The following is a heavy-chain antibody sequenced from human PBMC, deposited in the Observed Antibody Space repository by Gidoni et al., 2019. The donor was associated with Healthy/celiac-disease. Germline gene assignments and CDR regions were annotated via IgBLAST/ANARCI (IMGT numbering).Heavy chain of an antibody. CDR3: ARTYYDHYGMDV. D-gene: IGHD3-22*01. V-gene: IGHV6-1*01. J-gene: IGHJ6*02. CDR1: GDSVPRNSAA. CDR2: TYYRSKWYN. Sequence: VPLQQSGPGLVKPSQTLSLTCSISGDSVPRNSAAWNWIRQSPSRGLEWLGRTYYRSKWYNEYAVSVKSRITINPDTSKNQFSLQLNAVTPEDTAVYYCARTYYDHYGMDVWGQGTTVTVSS.